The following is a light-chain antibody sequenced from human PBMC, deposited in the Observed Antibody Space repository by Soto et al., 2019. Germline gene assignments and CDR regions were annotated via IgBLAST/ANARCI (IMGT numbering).Light chain of an antibody. CDR2: KGT. Sequence: QSALAQPASVSESPGQSITISCTGTSSDVGAYNSVSWYQQHPHKAPQVIIYKGTQRPSGVSNRFSGSTSGNAASLTISGLQADDEADYFCCSSAPESTYVFGNVTKLTVL. CDR1: SSDVGAYNS. V-gene: IGLV2-23*01. J-gene: IGLJ1*01. CDR3: CSSAPESTYV.